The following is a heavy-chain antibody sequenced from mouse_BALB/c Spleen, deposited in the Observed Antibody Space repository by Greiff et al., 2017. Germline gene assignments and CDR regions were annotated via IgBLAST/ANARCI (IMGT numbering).Heavy chain of an antibody. D-gene: IGHD2-1*01. CDR2: INPSTGYT. CDR3: ARSDGKGDYFDY. J-gene: IGHJ2*01. Sequence: VQLQQSGAELAKPGASVKMSCKASGYTFTSYWMHWVKQRPGQGLEWIGYINPSTGYTEYNQKFKDKATLTADKSSSTAYMQLSSLTSEDSAVYYCARSDGKGDYFDYWGQGTTLTVSS. CDR1: GYTFTSYW. V-gene: IGHV1-7*01.